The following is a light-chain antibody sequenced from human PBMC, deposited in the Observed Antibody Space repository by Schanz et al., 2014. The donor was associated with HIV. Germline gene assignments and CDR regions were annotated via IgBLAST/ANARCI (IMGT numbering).Light chain of an antibody. V-gene: IGLV1-40*01. CDR3: TSHGGTNTFLLL. CDR2: ANN. J-gene: IGLJ2*01. Sequence: QSVLTQPPSVSGAPGQRVTISCTGSSSNIGEGFDVHWYQCVAGEAPKLLTYANNNRPSGVPDRFSGSKSGTSASLAIAGLQAEDEGDYYCTSHGGTNTFLLLFGGGTKLTVL. CDR1: SSNIGEGFD.